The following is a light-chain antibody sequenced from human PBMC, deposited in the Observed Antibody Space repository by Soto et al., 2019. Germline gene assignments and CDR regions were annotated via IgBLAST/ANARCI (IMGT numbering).Light chain of an antibody. Sequence: DIQMTQSPSTLSTSVGGRVTITCRASQSISSWLAWFQQKPGKAPKLLIYDASTLESGVPSRFSGSGFGTEFALTISSLQPDDFATFYCQQYNSYGTFGQGTKLEIK. CDR3: QQYNSYGT. J-gene: IGKJ2*01. CDR2: DAS. CDR1: QSISSW. V-gene: IGKV1-5*01.